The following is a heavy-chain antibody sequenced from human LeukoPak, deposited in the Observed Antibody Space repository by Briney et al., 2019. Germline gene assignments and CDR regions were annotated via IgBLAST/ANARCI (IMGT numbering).Heavy chain of an antibody. D-gene: IGHD3-22*01. Sequence: SETLSLTCAVYGGSFSGYYWSWIRQPPGKGLEWIGEINHSGSTNYNPSLKSRVTISVDTSKNQFSLKLSSVTAADTAVYYCARDVPWDYYDSSGYYESLAAFDIWGQGTMVTVSS. J-gene: IGHJ3*02. V-gene: IGHV4-34*01. CDR1: GGSFSGYY. CDR3: ARDVPWDYYDSSGYYESLAAFDI. CDR2: INHSGST.